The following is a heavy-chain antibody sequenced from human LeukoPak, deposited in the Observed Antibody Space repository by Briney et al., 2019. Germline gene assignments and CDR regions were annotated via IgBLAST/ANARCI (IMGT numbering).Heavy chain of an antibody. CDR2: ISSSGSTI. J-gene: IGHJ4*02. CDR1: GFTFSDYY. Sequence: GGSLRLSCAASGFTFSDYYMSWIRQAPGKGLEWVSYISSSGSTIYYADSVRGRFTISRDNAKNSLYLQMNSLRAEDTAVYYCARVTINDYGDYFDYWGQGTLVTVSS. D-gene: IGHD4-17*01. V-gene: IGHV3-11*04. CDR3: ARVTINDYGDYFDY.